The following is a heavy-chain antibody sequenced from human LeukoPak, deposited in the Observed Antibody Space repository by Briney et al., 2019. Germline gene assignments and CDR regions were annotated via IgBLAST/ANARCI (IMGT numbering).Heavy chain of an antibody. D-gene: IGHD3-9*01. Sequence: GTSLRLSCAASGLLPNAFAMHWVRQAPGKGLEWVAVLSSDGRDIFYTGSVKGRFTISRDNSKNTLYLQMNSLRPEDTAVYYCVKGEYYDILTGCFDYWGQGTLVTVSS. CDR1: GLLPNAFA. J-gene: IGHJ4*02. V-gene: IGHV3-30*18. CDR2: LSSDGRDI. CDR3: VKGEYYDILTGCFDY.